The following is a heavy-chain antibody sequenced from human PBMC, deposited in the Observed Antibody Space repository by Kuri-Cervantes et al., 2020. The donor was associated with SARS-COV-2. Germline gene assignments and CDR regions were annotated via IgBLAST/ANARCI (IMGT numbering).Heavy chain of an antibody. CDR2: ISYDGKNK. J-gene: IGHJ4*02. CDR3: SKDRVGVHDF. Sequence: GESLMISCAAFGFNFSRTDMHWVRQAPGKGLEWVAFISYDGKNKKCIASGKGRFTISRDNSQNTLYLQMKSLTSEDTAIYYCSKDRVGVHDFWGQGTLVTVSS. CDR1: GFNFSRTD. D-gene: IGHD2-21*01. V-gene: IGHV3-30*18.